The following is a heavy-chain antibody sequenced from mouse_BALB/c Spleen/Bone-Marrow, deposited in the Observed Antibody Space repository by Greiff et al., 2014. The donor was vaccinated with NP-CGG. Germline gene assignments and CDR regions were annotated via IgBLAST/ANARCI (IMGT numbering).Heavy chain of an antibody. CDR2: ISSGSSTI. CDR3: ARDYGYAMDY. J-gene: IGHJ4*01. V-gene: IGHV5-17*02. D-gene: IGHD1-1*01. CDR1: GITFSSFG. Sequence: EVHLVESGGGLVQPGGSRKLSCAASGITFSSFGMHWVRQAPEKGLEWVAYISSGSSTIYYADTVKGRFTISRDKPKNTLFLQMTSLRSEDTAMYYCARDYGYAMDYWGQGTSVTVSS.